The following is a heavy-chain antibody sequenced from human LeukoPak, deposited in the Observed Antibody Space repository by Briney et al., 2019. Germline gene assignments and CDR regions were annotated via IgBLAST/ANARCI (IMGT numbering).Heavy chain of an antibody. CDR1: GYTFTSYG. V-gene: IGHV1-18*04. CDR3: AREFNILTGYYYVGAFDN. Sequence: ASVKVSCKASGYTFTSYGISWVRQAPGQGLEWMGWISANNGNTNYAQKLQGRVTMTTDTSTSTAYMELRSLRSDDTAVYYCAREFNILTGYYYVGAFDNWGQGTMVTVSS. J-gene: IGHJ3*02. D-gene: IGHD3-9*01. CDR2: ISANNGNT.